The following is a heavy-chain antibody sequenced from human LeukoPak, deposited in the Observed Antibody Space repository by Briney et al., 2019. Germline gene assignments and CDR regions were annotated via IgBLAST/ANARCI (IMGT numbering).Heavy chain of an antibody. J-gene: IGHJ3*02. CDR1: GGSISSGSYY. D-gene: IGHD2-15*01. CDR3: ARVVVAAHDAFDI. Sequence: SETLSLTCTVSGGSISSGSYYWSWIRQPAGKGLEWIGRIYTSGSTNYNPSLKSRVTISVDTSKNQFSLKLSSVTAADTAVYCCARVVVAAHDAFDIWGQGTMVTVSS. CDR2: IYTSGST. V-gene: IGHV4-61*02.